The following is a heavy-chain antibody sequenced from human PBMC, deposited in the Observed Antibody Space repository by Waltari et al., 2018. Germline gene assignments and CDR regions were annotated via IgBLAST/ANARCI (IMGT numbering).Heavy chain of an antibody. D-gene: IGHD5-18*01. V-gene: IGHV1-69*12. CDR1: GGTFSSYA. CDR2: IIPIFVTA. J-gene: IGHJ6*03. CDR3: ARGGYIYGYMDV. Sequence: QVQLVQSGAEVKKHGSSVQVPCKASGGTFSSYAISRVRHAPGQGLDWMGGIIPIFVTANYAQKFQGRVTITADESTSTAYMELSSLRSEDTAVYYCARGGYIYGYMDVWGKGTTVTVSS.